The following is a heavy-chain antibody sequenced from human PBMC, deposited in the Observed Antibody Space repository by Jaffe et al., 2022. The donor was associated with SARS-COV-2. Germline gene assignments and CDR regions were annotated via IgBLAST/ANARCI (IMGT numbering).Heavy chain of an antibody. CDR2: ISGSGGST. D-gene: IGHD2-21*02. Sequence: EVQLVESGGGLVQPGGSLRLSCAASGFTFSSYAMSWVRQAPGKGLEWVSAISGSGGSTYYADSVKGRFTISRDNSKNTLYLQMNSLRAEDTAVYYCAKDLCGGDCSWTTAFFDYWGQGTLVTVSS. CDR1: GFTFSSYA. J-gene: IGHJ4*02. CDR3: AKDLCGGDCSWTTAFFDY. V-gene: IGHV3-23*04.